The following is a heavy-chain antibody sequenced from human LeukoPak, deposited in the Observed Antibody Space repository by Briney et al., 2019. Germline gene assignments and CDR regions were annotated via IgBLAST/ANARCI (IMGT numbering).Heavy chain of an antibody. V-gene: IGHV1-24*01. CDR1: GYTLTELS. CDR3: ATDGNDYGDYRPFDY. Sequence: ASVKVSCKVSGYTLTELSMHWVRQAPGKGLEWMGGFDPGDGETIYAQKFQGRVTMTEDTSTDTAYMELSSLRSEDTAVYYCATDGNDYGDYRPFDYWGQGTLVTVSS. J-gene: IGHJ4*02. CDR2: FDPGDGET. D-gene: IGHD4-17*01.